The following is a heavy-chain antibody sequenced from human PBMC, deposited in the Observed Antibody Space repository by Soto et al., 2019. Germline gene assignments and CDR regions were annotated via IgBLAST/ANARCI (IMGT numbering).Heavy chain of an antibody. D-gene: IGHD2-2*02. CDR3: ARLYGVYWYFDL. V-gene: IGHV3-74*01. J-gene: IGHJ2*01. CDR1: GFTFSSYW. Sequence: EVQLVESGGGLVQPGGSLRLSCAASGFTFSSYWMHWVRQAPGKGLVWVTRINSDGSSTSYADSVKGPFTIYRDNAKNTLYLQMNSLRAEDTAVYYCARLYGVYWYFDLWGRGTLVTVSS. CDR2: INSDGSST.